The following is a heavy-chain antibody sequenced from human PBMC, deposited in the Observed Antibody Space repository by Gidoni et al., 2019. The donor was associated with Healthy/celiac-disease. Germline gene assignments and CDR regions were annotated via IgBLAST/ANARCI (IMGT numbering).Heavy chain of an antibody. D-gene: IGHD3-16*01. Sequence: EVQLVESGGGVVRPGGSLRLSCAASGFTCDDYGMSWVRQAPGKGLEWVSGINWNGGSTGYADSVKGRFTISRDNAKNSLYLQMNSLRAEDTALYYCARDGGSDAAYYYYMDVWGKGTTVTVSS. CDR2: INWNGGST. CDR1: GFTCDDYG. CDR3: ARDGGSDAAYYYYMDV. V-gene: IGHV3-20*04. J-gene: IGHJ6*03.